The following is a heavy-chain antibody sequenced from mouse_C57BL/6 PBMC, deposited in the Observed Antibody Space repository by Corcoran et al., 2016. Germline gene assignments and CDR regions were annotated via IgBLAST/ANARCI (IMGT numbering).Heavy chain of an antibody. Sequence: QIQLVQSGPELKKPGETVKISCKASGYTFRTYGMSWVKQAPGKGLKWMGWINTYSGVPTYADDFKGRFAFSLETSASTAYLQINNLKNEDTATYCCARSSYLGAMDYWGQGTSVTVSS. J-gene: IGHJ4*01. D-gene: IGHD4-1*01. CDR3: ARSSYLGAMDY. CDR1: GYTFRTYG. CDR2: INTYSGVP. V-gene: IGHV9-3*01.